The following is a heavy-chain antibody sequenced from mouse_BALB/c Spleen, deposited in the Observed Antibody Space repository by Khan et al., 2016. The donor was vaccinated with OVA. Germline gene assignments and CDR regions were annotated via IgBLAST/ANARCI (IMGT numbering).Heavy chain of an antibody. V-gene: IGHV2-6-5*01. D-gene: IGHD1-1*02. Sequence: QVQLKESGPGLVAPPQSLSITCTVSGFSLTDYGVSWIRQPPGKGLEWLGVIWGGGSTYYNSALKSRLSLSKDNSKSQVFLKMNSLQTDDSAMYFCAKGIWSYYFALDYWGQGTSVTVSS. CDR3: AKGIWSYYFALDY. J-gene: IGHJ4*01. CDR1: GFSLTDYG. CDR2: IWGGGST.